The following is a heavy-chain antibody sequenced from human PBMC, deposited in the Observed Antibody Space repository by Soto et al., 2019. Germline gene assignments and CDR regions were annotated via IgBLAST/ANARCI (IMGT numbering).Heavy chain of an antibody. CDR2: ISGRGGST. Sequence: EVQLLESGGGLVLPGGSLRLSCAASGFIFSDYSMSWVRQAPGKGLGWVSGISGRGGSTYYAGSVKGRFTISRDTSRRTLFLQMNSPRAEDTSRYCCARSSGDTWEQYYFDYWGQGTLVPVSS. D-gene: IGHD1-1*01. J-gene: IGHJ4*02. CDR3: ARSSGDTWEQYYFDY. V-gene: IGHV3-23*01. CDR1: GFIFSDYS.